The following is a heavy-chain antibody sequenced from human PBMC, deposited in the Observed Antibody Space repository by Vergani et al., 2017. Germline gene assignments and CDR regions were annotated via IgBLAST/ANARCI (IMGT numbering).Heavy chain of an antibody. CDR3: VRERATFDAFDV. Sequence: QAQLVESGGGVVQPGSSLRLSCAASGFTFTDYGMHWVRQAPGKGLEWVAVIWSNGVNKYYADSVRGRFTFSRDNSRYTLDLKMDSLRAEDTAVYHCVRERATFDAFDVWGQGTMVTVSS. CDR1: GFTFTDYG. V-gene: IGHV3-33*01. J-gene: IGHJ3*01. CDR2: IWSNGVNK.